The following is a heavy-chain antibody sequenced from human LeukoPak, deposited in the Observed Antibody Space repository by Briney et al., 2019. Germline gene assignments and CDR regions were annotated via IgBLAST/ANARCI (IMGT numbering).Heavy chain of an antibody. CDR2: FDLQDGGP. CDR3: ATWAGRGNVRQGYYYYYMDV. J-gene: IGHJ6*03. CDR1: GYSLNELA. Sequence: ASVRVSCKVSGYSLNELAMHWVRQAPGNGLEWMGNFDLQDGGPIYAQKFQGRVTMTEDTSTDTVYMELSSLRSEDTAVYYCATWAGRGNVRQGYYYYYMDVWGKGTAVTVS. V-gene: IGHV1-24*01. D-gene: IGHD1-26*01.